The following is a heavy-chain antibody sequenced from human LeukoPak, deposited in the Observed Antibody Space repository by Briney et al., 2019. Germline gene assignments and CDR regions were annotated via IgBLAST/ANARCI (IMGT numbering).Heavy chain of an antibody. Sequence: PGGSLRLSCAASGFTVSSNYMSWVRQAPGKGLEWVSVIYSGGSTYYADSVKGRFTISRDNSKNTLYLQMNSLRAEDTAVYYCARAKDYDYVWGSYRPNWFDPWGQGTLVTVSS. CDR2: IYSGGST. D-gene: IGHD3-16*02. V-gene: IGHV3-66*01. CDR3: ARAKDYDYVWGSYRPNWFDP. J-gene: IGHJ5*02. CDR1: GFTVSSNY.